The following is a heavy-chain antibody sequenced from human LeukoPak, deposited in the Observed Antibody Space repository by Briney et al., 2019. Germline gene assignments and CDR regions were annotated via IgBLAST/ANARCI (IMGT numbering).Heavy chain of an antibody. CDR1: VASISNYY. CDR2: ISTSGST. Sequence: SETLSLTCAVSVASISNYYWSWIRQAPGKGLEWIGYISTSGSTNYNPSLKSRVSVSLDTSNNRFSLNLNFVTAADTAVYFCASPRTSYRYTFDYWGPGALVTVSS. V-gene: IGHV4-4*09. CDR3: ASPRTSYRYTFDY. J-gene: IGHJ4*02. D-gene: IGHD5-18*01.